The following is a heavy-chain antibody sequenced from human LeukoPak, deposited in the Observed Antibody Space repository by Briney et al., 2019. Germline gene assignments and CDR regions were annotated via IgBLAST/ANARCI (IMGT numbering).Heavy chain of an antibody. V-gene: IGHV3-7*01. CDR3: ARDPHWGAGYFDF. J-gene: IGHJ4*02. Sequence: GGSLRLSCAASGFTFSNYWMSWVRQSPGKGLEWVAKIKQDESEIYYVDSVKGRFTISRDNAKNSLYLQMNSLKDEDTAVYYCARDPHWGAGYFDFWGQGALVTVSS. D-gene: IGHD1-26*01. CDR2: IKQDESEI. CDR1: GFTFSNYW.